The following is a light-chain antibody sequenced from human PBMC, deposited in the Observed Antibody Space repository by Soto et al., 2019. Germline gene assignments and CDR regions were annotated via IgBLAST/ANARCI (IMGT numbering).Light chain of an antibody. CDR2: AAS. CDR3: QKYNSAPFT. Sequence: DIQMTQSPSSLSASVGDRVTITCRASQGISHYLAWYQQKPGKVPKLLIYAASTLQSGVPSRFSGSGSGTDFTLTISSLQPEDVATYYRQKYNSAPFTFGPGTKVNIK. CDR1: QGISHY. V-gene: IGKV1-27*01. J-gene: IGKJ3*01.